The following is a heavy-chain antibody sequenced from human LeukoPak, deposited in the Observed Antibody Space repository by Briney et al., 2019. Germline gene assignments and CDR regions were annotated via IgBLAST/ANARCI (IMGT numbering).Heavy chain of an antibody. CDR3: AKERERIIDY. Sequence: AGGSLRLSCAASGFTFDDYGMSWVRQTPERGLEWVSLITWDGINTFSADSVKGRFTISRDNSKNFLYLQMNSLRTEDTALYYCAKERERIIDYWGQGTLVTVSS. V-gene: IGHV3-43*01. CDR2: ITWDGINT. CDR1: GFTFDDYG. J-gene: IGHJ4*02. D-gene: IGHD1-26*01.